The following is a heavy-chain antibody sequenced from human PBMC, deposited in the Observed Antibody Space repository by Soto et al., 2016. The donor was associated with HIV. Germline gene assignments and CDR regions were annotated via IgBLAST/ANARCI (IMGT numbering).Heavy chain of an antibody. CDR1: GFRFSSYA. J-gene: IGHJ6*02. CDR3: AKDLALYGSGSPYGMDV. D-gene: IGHD3-10*01. V-gene: IGHV3-23*01. Sequence: EVQLLQSGGGLLQPGGSLRLSCAGSGFRFSSYAMGWVRQGPGKGLEWVAGTSGSGGSNYYADSVRGRFTISRDNSKNTLYLQVNSLRADDTAIYYCAKDLALYGSGSPYGMDVWGQGTTVTGLL. CDR2: TSGSGGSN.